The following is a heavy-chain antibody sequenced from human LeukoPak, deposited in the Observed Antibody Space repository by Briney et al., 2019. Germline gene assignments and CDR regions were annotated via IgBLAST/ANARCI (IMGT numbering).Heavy chain of an antibody. CDR1: GGSISSSSYY. J-gene: IGHJ3*02. Sequence: SETLSLTCTVSGGSISSSSYYWGWIRQPPGKGLEWIGSIYYSGSTYYNPSLKSRVTISVDTSKNQFSLKLSSVTAADTAVYYCARALGDFWSGYYSGSLHDAFDIWGQGTMVTVSS. CDR2: IYYSGST. V-gene: IGHV4-39*01. D-gene: IGHD3-3*01. CDR3: ARALGDFWSGYYSGSLHDAFDI.